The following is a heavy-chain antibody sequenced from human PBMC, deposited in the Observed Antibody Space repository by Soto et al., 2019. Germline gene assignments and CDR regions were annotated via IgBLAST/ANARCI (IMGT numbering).Heavy chain of an antibody. Sequence: GGSLRLSCAASGFTVSSNYMSWVRQAPGKGLEWVSVIYSGGSTYYADSVKGRFTISRHNSKNTLYLQMNSLRAEDTAVYYCARDSGGLGGDLYYYYYYMDVWGKGTTVTVSS. CDR3: ARDSGGLGGDLYYYYYYMDV. V-gene: IGHV3-53*04. CDR2: IYSGGST. D-gene: IGHD1-26*01. CDR1: GFTVSSNY. J-gene: IGHJ6*03.